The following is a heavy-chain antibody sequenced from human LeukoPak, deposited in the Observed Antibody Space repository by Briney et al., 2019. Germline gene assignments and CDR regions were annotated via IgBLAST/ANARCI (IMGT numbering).Heavy chain of an antibody. V-gene: IGHV3-23*01. Sequence: PGGSLRLSCAASGFTFSSYGMVWVRQAPGKGLEWVSAISGSGGSTYYADSVKGRFTISRDNSKNTLYLQMNSLRAEDTAVYYCAKVLVVVVTATQYYFDYWGQGTLVTVSS. CDR2: ISGSGGST. J-gene: IGHJ4*02. CDR1: GFTFSSYG. CDR3: AKVLVVVVTATQYYFDY. D-gene: IGHD2-21*02.